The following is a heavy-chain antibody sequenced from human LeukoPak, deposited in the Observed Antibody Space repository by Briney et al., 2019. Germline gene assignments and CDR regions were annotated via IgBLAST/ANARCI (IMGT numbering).Heavy chain of an antibody. CDR2: MNPNSGNT. CDR3: ARVGREVGATRGYFDY. Sequence: ASVKVSCKASGYTFTSHDINRVRQATGQGLEWMGWMNPNSGNTGYAQKFQGRVTMTRNTSISTAYMELSSLRSEDTAVYYCARVGREVGATRGYFDYWGQGTLVTVSS. CDR1: GYTFTSHD. D-gene: IGHD1-26*01. J-gene: IGHJ4*02. V-gene: IGHV1-8*01.